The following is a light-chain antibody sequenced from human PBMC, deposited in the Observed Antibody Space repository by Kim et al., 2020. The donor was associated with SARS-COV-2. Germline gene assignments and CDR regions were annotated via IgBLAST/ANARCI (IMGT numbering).Light chain of an antibody. CDR3: MQGTRWPPT. CDR2: KVS. Sequence: AASSACRTSQSLVYSDGNTFLTWFHQRPGQSPRRLVYKVSSRDSGVPDRFSGSGSGTDFTLKISRVEAEDVGIYYCMQGTRWPPTFGQGTKVDIK. CDR1: QSLVYSDGNTF. J-gene: IGKJ1*01. V-gene: IGKV2-30*01.